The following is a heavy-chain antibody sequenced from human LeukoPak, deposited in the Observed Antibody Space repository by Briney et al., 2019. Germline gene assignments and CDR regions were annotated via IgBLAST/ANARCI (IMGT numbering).Heavy chain of an antibody. V-gene: IGHV1-2*02. CDR2: INPNSGGT. D-gene: IGHD1-1*01. CDR1: GYSFTNYW. J-gene: IGHJ4*02. Sequence: GESLKISCKGSGYSFTNYWIGWVRQMPGKGLEWMGWINPNSGGTNYTQKFQGRVTMTRDTSISTAYMELSRLRSDDTAVYYCARASNWNDMAYFDYWGQGTLVTVSS. CDR3: ARASNWNDMAYFDY.